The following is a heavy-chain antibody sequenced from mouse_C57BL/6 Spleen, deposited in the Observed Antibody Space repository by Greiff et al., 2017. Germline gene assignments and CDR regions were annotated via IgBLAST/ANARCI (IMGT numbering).Heavy chain of an antibody. J-gene: IGHJ3*01. CDR1: GYTFTDYY. D-gene: IGHD3-2*02. Sequence: VQLQQSGAELVRPGASVKLSCKASGYTFTDYYINWVKQRPGHGLEWIARIYPGSGNTYYNEKFKGKATLTAEKSSSTAYMQLSSLTSEDSAVYFCARSSSGGFAYWGQGTLVTVSA. CDR3: ARSSSGGFAY. V-gene: IGHV1-76*01. CDR2: IYPGSGNT.